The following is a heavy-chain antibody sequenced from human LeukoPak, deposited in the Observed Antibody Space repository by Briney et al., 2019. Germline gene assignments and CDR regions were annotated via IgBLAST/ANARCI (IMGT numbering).Heavy chain of an antibody. CDR3: ARDRYNSGRPNWFDP. Sequence: ASVKVSCKASGYTFTSYGISWVRQAPGQGLEWMGWISAYNGNTNYAQKLQGGVTMTTDTSTSQAYMELSSVRSDDTAVYYCARDRYNSGRPNWFDPWGQGTLVTVSS. V-gene: IGHV1-18*01. D-gene: IGHD5-12*01. CDR2: ISAYNGNT. J-gene: IGHJ5*02. CDR1: GYTFTSYG.